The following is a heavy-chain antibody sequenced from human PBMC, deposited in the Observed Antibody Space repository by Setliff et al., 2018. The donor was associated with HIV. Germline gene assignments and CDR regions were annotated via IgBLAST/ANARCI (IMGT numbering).Heavy chain of an antibody. V-gene: IGHV1-18*01. CDR2: ISTYNGNT. CDR1: GYTFTSYG. CDR3: ASLEGLEKTRGEESDS. Sequence: ASVKVSCKASGYTFTSYGITWVRQAPGQGLEWMGWISTYNGNTHYAQKLQGRVTMTTDTSTSTAYMELRSLRSDDTAMYYCASLEGLEKTRGEESDSWGQGTLVTVSS. D-gene: IGHD3-3*01. J-gene: IGHJ4*02.